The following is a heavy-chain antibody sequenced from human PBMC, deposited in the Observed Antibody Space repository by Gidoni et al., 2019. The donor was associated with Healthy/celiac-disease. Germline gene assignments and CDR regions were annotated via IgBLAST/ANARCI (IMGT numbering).Heavy chain of an antibody. Sequence: QVQLVQSGAEVKQHGSSVRVYCKASAGTFSSYAISWVRQAPGQGLEWRGGNLPIFGTANYAQKFQGRVTITADESTSTAYMELSSLRSEDTAVYYCASSIVGARAAFDLWGRGTLVTVSS. V-gene: IGHV1-69*01. CDR2: NLPIFGTA. D-gene: IGHD1-26*01. J-gene: IGHJ2*01. CDR3: ASSIVGARAAFDL. CDR1: AGTFSSYA.